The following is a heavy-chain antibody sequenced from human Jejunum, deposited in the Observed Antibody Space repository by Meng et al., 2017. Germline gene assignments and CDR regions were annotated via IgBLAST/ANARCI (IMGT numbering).Heavy chain of an antibody. CDR1: GYTFTSYS. CDR3: ARLSWGVTGNDY. CDR2: INTNTGNP. J-gene: IGHJ4*02. D-gene: IGHD6-19*01. Sequence: GKVLRAGSELVNPGPSVNVSGNACGYTFTSYSMNWVRKVPGQGLEWMGWINTNTGNPTYAQGFTGRFVFSLDTSVNTAYLQISSLKAEDTAVYYCARLSWGVTGNDYWGQGTLVTVSS. V-gene: IGHV7-4-1*02.